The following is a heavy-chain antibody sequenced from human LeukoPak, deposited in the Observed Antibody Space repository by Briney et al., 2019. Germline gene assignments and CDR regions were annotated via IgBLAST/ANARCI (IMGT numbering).Heavy chain of an antibody. CDR3: ARHSSHSHFDY. CDR1: GYTFTSYA. V-gene: IGHV1-18*01. D-gene: IGHD3-22*01. Sequence: ASVKLSCKASGYTFTSYAFSCVRRAPGQGLEWMGWINTYNGNTEYAQKLQGRVTMTTDTSTSTAYMELRSLRSDDTAVYYCARHSSHSHFDYWGQGTLVTVSS. J-gene: IGHJ4*02. CDR2: INTYNGNT.